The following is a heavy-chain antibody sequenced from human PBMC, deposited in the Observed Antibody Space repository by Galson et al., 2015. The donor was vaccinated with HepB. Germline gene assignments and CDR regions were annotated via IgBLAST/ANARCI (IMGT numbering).Heavy chain of an antibody. CDR1: GFTFSSYS. CDR2: ISGSGTTI. V-gene: IGHV3-48*02. Sequence: SLRLSCAASGFTFSSYSMNWVRQAPGKGLEWVSYISGSGTTIYYAESVKGRFTISRDNAKSSLYLQMNSLRDEDTAIYYCAQTGGDYLAAFDFWGQGAMVTVSS. J-gene: IGHJ3*01. CDR3: AQTGGDYLAAFDF. D-gene: IGHD2-21*02.